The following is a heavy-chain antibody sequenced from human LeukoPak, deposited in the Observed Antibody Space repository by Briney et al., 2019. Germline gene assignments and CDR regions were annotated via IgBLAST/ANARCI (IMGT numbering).Heavy chain of an antibody. CDR2: LYDSGIT. D-gene: IGHD5-18*01. CDR1: GGSISSSSDY. J-gene: IGHJ4*02. Sequence: PSDTLSLTCTVSGGSISSSSDYWGWIRRPPGKGLGWYGRLYDSGITYYTPSARRRVTISVQTSKNQFSLMVDPGTPAGTAVYYCARGDTAMVPDYWGQGTLVTVSS. V-gene: IGHV4-39*01. CDR3: ARGDTAMVPDY.